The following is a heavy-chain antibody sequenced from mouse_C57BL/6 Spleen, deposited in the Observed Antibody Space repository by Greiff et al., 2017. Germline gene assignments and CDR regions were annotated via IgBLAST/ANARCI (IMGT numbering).Heavy chain of an antibody. CDR1: GFTFSSYG. CDR3: ARHLDSSGWFAY. CDR2: ISSGGSYT. Sequence: EVKVVESGGDLVKPGGSLKLSCAASGFTFSSYGMSWVRQTPDKRLEWVATISSGGSYTYYPDSVKGRFTISRDNAKNTLYLQMSSLKSEDTAMYYCARHLDSSGWFAYWGQGTLVTVSA. D-gene: IGHD3-2*02. J-gene: IGHJ3*01. V-gene: IGHV5-6*01.